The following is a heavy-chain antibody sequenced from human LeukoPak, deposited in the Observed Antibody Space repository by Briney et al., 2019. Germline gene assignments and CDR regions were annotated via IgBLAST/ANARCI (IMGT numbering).Heavy chain of an antibody. V-gene: IGHV4-38-2*02. D-gene: IGHD7-27*01. J-gene: IGHJ4*02. CDR1: GYSISSGYY. CDR2: IYHSGST. Sequence: SETLSLTCTVSGYSISSGYYWGWIRQPPGKGLEWIGSIYHSGSTYYNPSLKSRVTISVDTSKNQFSLKLSSVTAADTAVYYCARDRALNWGEDHWGQGTLVTVSS. CDR3: ARDRALNWGEDH.